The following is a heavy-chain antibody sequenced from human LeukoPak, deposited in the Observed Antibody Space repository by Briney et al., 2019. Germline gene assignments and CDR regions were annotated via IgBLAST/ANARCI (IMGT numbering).Heavy chain of an antibody. Sequence: PGGSLRLSCGASGFTFSSYGMHWVRQAPGKGLEWVAVISYDGSNKYYADSVKGRFTISRDNSKNTLYLQMNSLRAEDTAVYYCAKASYGDYYFDYWGQGTLVTVSS. CDR3: AKASYGDYYFDY. D-gene: IGHD4-17*01. V-gene: IGHV3-30*18. J-gene: IGHJ4*02. CDR2: ISYDGSNK. CDR1: GFTFSSYG.